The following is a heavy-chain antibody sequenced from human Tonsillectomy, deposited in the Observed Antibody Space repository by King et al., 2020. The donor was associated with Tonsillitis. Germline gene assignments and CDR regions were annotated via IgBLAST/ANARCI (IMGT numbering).Heavy chain of an antibody. J-gene: IGHJ4*02. CDR1: GFTFSNFW. CDR2: IKQDGSEK. CDR3: ARGIGELFDY. V-gene: IGHV3-7*03. Sequence: VQLVESGGGLVQPGGFLRLSCEASGFTFSNFWMSWVRQAPGKGLEWVANIKQDGSEKYYVDSVKGRFTISRDNAKNSLYLQVNSLRAEDTAVYYCARGIGELFDYWGQGTLVTVSS. D-gene: IGHD3-10*01.